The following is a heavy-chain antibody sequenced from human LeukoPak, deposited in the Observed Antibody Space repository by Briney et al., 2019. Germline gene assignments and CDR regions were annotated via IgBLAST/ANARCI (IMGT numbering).Heavy chain of an antibody. D-gene: IGHD1-1*01. V-gene: IGHV3-9*01. CDR3: AKDRYERRYDYYDMDV. CDR2: ISWNSGNI. CDR1: GFPLDDYA. J-gene: IGHJ6*02. Sequence: SLRLSCAASGFPLDDYAMHWVRQAPGKGLEWVSGISWNSGNIGYADSVKGRFTISRDNAKNSLYLQMNSLRPEDTALYYCAKDRYERRYDYYDMDVWGQGTTVTVSS.